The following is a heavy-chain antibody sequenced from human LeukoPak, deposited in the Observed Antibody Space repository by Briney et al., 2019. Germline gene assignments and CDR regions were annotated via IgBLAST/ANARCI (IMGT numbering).Heavy chain of an antibody. CDR2: FDPEDGET. CDR1: GYTLTELS. Sequence: ASVKVSCKVSGYTLTELSMHWVRQAPGKGLEWMGGFDPEDGETIYAQKFQGRVTMTEDTSTDTAYMELSSLRSEDTAVYYCATGGILGSGLIFDYWGQGTLVTVSS. D-gene: IGHD2-21*01. CDR3: ATGGILGSGLIFDY. V-gene: IGHV1-24*01. J-gene: IGHJ4*02.